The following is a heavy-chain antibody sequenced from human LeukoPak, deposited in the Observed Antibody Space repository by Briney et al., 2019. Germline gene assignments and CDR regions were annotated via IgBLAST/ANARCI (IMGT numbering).Heavy chain of an antibody. J-gene: IGHJ4*02. Sequence: PGGSLRLSCTVSGFTLSSYEMSWIRQAPGKGLEWVSSVDYSGGDTHYADSVMGRFTISRDNSKNTLYLQLNSLSADDTAVYYCAGNSGWYGVSWGQGTLVTVSP. CDR3: AGNSGWYGVS. V-gene: IGHV3-23*01. CDR2: VDYSGGDT. D-gene: IGHD6-19*01. CDR1: GFTLSSYE.